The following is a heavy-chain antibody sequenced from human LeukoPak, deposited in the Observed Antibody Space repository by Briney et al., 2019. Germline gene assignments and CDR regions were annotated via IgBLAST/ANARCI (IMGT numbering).Heavy chain of an antibody. CDR2: IRYDGSNK. D-gene: IGHD1-26*01. J-gene: IGHJ3*02. CDR1: GFTFSSYG. Sequence: PGGSLRLSCAASGFTFSSYGMHWVRQAPGKGLEWVAFIRYDGSNKYYADSVKGRFTISRDNSKNTLYLQMNSLRAEDTAVYYCAKDGSGSYFGAFDIWGQGTMVTVSS. V-gene: IGHV3-30*02. CDR3: AKDGSGSYFGAFDI.